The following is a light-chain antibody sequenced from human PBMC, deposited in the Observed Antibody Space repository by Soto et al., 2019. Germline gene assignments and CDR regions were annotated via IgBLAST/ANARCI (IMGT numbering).Light chain of an antibody. CDR1: QSVRSNY. V-gene: IGKV3-20*01. Sequence: IGVTQSPGTLSLTPGERATLSCRASQSVRSNYLAWYQQRPGQAPRLLIYDASSRATGVPDRFSGSGSGTDFTLTISRLEPEDFAVYYCHQYAGSPGTLGQGTKVDI. CDR3: HQYAGSPGT. CDR2: DAS. J-gene: IGKJ1*01.